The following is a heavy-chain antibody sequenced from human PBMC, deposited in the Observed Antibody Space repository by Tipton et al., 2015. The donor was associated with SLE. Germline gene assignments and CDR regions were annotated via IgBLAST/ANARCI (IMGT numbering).Heavy chain of an antibody. CDR1: GFTFSDYY. D-gene: IGHD6-13*01. V-gene: IGHV3-11*06. J-gene: IGHJ2*01. CDR2: ISSSSSYT. CDR3: AREGYSNSWYFDL. Sequence: GSLRLSCAASGFTFSDYYMSWIRQAPGKGLEWVSYISSSSSYTNYADSVKGRFTISRDNAKNSLYLQMNSLRAEDTAVYYCAREGYSNSWYFDLWGRGTLVTVSS.